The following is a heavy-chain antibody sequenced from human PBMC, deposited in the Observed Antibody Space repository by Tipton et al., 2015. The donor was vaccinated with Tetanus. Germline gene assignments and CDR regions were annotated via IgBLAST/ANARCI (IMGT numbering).Heavy chain of an antibody. CDR3: ARGGIAAAGGGLDY. CDR1: GGSFSGYY. V-gene: IGHV4-34*01. CDR2: IHPSGSV. D-gene: IGHD6-13*01. Sequence: TLSLTCAVYGGSFSGYYCTRIRQSPGKGLEWIGEIHPSGSVNYNPSLKSRVTILLDASENQFSLKLSSVTGADTAVYYCARGGIAAAGGGLDYWGQGTLVTVSS. J-gene: IGHJ4*02.